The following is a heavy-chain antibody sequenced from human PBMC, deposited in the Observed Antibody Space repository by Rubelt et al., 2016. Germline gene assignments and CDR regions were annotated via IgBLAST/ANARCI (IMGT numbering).Heavy chain of an antibody. D-gene: IGHD6-13*01. CDR3: ARERLYSSSWLPSYYYYGMDV. CDR2: ISYDGSNK. V-gene: IGHV3-30*04. J-gene: IGHJ6*02. CDR1: GFTFSSYA. Sequence: RLSCAASGFTFSSYAMHWVRQAPGKGLEWVAVISYDGSNKYYADSVKGRFTISRDNSKNTLYLQMNSLRAEDTAVYYCARERLYSSSWLPSYYYYGMDVWGQGTTVTVSS.